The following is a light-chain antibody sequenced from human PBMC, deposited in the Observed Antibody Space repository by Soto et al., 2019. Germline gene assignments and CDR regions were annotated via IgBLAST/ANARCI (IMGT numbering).Light chain of an antibody. CDR2: GNN. V-gene: IGLV1-40*01. Sequence: QSVLTQPPSVSGAPGPRVTISCTGSSSNIGAGYDVHWYQQLPGTAPKLLIYGNNNRPSGVPDRFSGSKSGTSASLAITGLQAEDEADYYCQSYDSILSSYVFGTGTKRTVL. J-gene: IGLJ1*01. CDR1: SSNIGAGYD. CDR3: QSYDSILSSYV.